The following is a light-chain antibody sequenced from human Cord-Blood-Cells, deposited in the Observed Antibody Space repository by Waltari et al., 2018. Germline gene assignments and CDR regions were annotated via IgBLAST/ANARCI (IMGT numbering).Light chain of an antibody. CDR2: EVS. V-gene: IGLV2-8*01. J-gene: IGLJ3*02. Sequence: QSALTQPPSASGSPGQSVTISCTGTSSDVGGSNYVSWYQQHPGKAPKLMIYEVSKRPSGVPDRFSGSKSGNTASLTISGLQAEDEADYYCCSYAGSSTLVFGGGTKLTVL. CDR1: SSDVGGSNY. CDR3: CSYAGSSTLV.